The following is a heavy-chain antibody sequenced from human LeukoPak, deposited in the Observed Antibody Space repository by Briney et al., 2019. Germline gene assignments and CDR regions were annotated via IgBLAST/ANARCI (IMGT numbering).Heavy chain of an antibody. Sequence: GESLKISCKGSGYSFTSYWIGWVRQMPGKGLEWMGIISCGDSDSRYSPSFQGQVTISVDKSINTAYLQWSSLKASDTAMSYCATARPHRGFDIWGQGTMVTVSS. J-gene: IGHJ3*02. CDR2: ISCGDSDS. CDR1: GYSFTSYW. V-gene: IGHV5-51*01. CDR3: ATARPHRGFDI.